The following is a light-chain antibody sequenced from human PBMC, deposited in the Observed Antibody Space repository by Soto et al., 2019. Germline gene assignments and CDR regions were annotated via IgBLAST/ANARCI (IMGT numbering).Light chain of an antibody. CDR1: QSIDIY. J-gene: IGKJ1*01. V-gene: IGKV1-39*01. CDR3: QQSYSHPT. Sequence: QLTQSPSSLSASVGDRVTITCRASQSIDIYLHWYQQKPGKAPKLLIYSASSSQSGVPSRFSGSGSGTDFTLTISSLQPEDAATYYCQQSYSHPTFGQGTKVEVK. CDR2: SAS.